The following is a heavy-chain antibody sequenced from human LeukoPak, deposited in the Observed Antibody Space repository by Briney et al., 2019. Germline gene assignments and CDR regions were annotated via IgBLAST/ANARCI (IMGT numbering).Heavy chain of an antibody. J-gene: IGHJ4*02. D-gene: IGHD5-12*01. V-gene: IGHV3-11*01. CDR1: GFSFSGYY. CDR2: IKSGGTTI. CDR3: AINGGGDSGYGNFDY. Sequence: GGSLRLSCEALGFSFSGYYMTWIRQPPGKGLEWIAYIKSGGTTIYYADSVRGRFTISRDNAKNSLYLQMNSLRAEDTAFYYCAINGGGDSGYGNFDYWGQGTLVTVSS.